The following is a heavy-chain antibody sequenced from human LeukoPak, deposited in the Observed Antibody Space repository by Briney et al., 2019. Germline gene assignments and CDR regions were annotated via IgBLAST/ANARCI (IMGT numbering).Heavy chain of an antibody. V-gene: IGHV4-39*07. CDR1: GGSISSSSYY. Sequence: SETLSLTCTVSGGSISSSSYYWGWIRQPPGRGLEWIGSIYYSGSTYYNPSLKSRVTISVDTSKNQFSLKLSSVTAADTAVYYCARGPDSSSWYPLYYFDYWGQGTLVTVSS. CDR3: ARGPDSSSWYPLYYFDY. J-gene: IGHJ4*02. D-gene: IGHD6-13*01. CDR2: IYYSGST.